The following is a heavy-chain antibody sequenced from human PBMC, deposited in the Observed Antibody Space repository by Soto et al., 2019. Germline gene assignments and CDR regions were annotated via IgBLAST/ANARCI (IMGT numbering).Heavy chain of an antibody. CDR2: ISAYNGNT. D-gene: IGHD3-16*01. CDR1: GYAFTSYG. Sequence: QVHLVQSGAEVKEPGASVRVSCKASGYAFTSYGITWVRQAPGQGLELMGWISAYNGNTNYAQKLQGRVAMTTDTSTSTAYMELRSLRSDDTAVYYCARDGGYWFDPWGQGTLVTVSS. CDR3: ARDGGYWFDP. V-gene: IGHV1-18*01. J-gene: IGHJ5*02.